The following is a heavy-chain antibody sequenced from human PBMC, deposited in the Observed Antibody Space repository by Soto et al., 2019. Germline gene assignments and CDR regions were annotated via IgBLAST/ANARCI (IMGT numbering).Heavy chain of an antibody. Sequence: QVQLVQSGAEVKKPGSSVKVSCKASGDTFNFYTINWVRQAPGLGLEWMGRFNPILSFSNSALKFQGRVRLTADKATGTAYRVLRSLRSEDTAIYYCATSFGSGSRAFDYWGQGALVAVSS. V-gene: IGHV1-69*02. J-gene: IGHJ4*02. CDR2: FNPILSFS. CDR1: GDTFNFYT. CDR3: ATSFGSGSRAFDY. D-gene: IGHD3-10*01.